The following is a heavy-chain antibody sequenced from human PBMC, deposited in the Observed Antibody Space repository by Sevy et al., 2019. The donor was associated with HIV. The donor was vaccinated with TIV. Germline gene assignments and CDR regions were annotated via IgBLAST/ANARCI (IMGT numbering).Heavy chain of an antibody. D-gene: IGHD3-10*01. CDR1: GYSFTSYW. V-gene: IGHV5-51*01. Sequence: GESLKISCKGSGYSFTSYWIGWVRQMPGKGLEWMGIIYPGDSDTRYSPSFQGQVTMSADRSISTAYIQWSSLKASDTGTRPSSQGRVPMSARSPIRTAYLQWGSLKASETAMYYCARHYIYDYDSSGSLTGAFDIWGQGTMVTVSS. CDR3: SQGRVPMSARSPIRTAYLQWGSLKASETAMYYCARHYIYDYDSSGSLTGAFDI. CDR2: IYPGDSDT. J-gene: IGHJ3*02.